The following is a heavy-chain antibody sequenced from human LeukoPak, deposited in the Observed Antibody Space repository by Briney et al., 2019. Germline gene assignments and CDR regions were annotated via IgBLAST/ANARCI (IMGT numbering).Heavy chain of an antibody. D-gene: IGHD3-22*01. CDR1: GYTFTGYY. CDR2: MNPNSGNT. J-gene: IGHJ4*02. V-gene: IGHV1-2*02. CDR3: AREPYYYDSSGYLSLLIDY. Sequence: ASVKVSCKASGYTFTGYYMHWVRQAPGQGLEWMGWMNPNSGNTGYAQKFQGRVTMTTDTSTSTAYMELRSLRSDDTAVYYCAREPYYYDSSGYLSLLIDYWGQGTLVTVSS.